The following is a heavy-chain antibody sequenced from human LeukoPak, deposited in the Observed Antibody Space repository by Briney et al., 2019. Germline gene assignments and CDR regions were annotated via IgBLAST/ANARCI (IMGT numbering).Heavy chain of an antibody. CDR3: ARSRQASGLFNS. J-gene: IGHJ5*01. CDR2: IYDRGPA. V-gene: IGHV4-30-2*01. D-gene: IGHD3-10*01. CDR1: GYAITSGGFS. Sequence: PSGTLSLTCTVSGYAITSGGFSWNWIRQPPGKGLEWIGCIYDRGPAFYNPSLKSRFTISVDRPKNQFFLNVTSLTAADTAVYYCARSRQASGLFNSWGQGTLVVVSS.